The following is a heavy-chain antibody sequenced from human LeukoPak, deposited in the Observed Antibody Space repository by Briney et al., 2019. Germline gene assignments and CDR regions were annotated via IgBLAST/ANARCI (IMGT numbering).Heavy chain of an antibody. CDR3: ARDHSEPGVFFDS. CDR1: VFTFSSYW. CDR2: INQVESEK. D-gene: IGHD1-14*01. V-gene: IGHV3-7*05. J-gene: IGHJ4*02. Sequence: GGSLRLSCAASVFTFSSYWMIWVCQAPGKGLEWVANINQVESEKYYVDSVKGRFTISRDNAKNSLYLQMNSLRAEDTAVYYCARDHSEPGVFFDSWGQGTLVTVSS.